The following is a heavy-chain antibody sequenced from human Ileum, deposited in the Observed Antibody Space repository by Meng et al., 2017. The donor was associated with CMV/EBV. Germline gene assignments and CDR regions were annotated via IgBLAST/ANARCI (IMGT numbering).Heavy chain of an antibody. CDR3: ARVGGIVVPAARKSNWFDP. D-gene: IGHD2-2*01. J-gene: IGHJ5*02. CDR2: IIPIFGTA. V-gene: IGHV1-69*05. Sequence: FSSYAISWVGQAPGQGLEWMGGIIPIFGTANYAQKFQGRVTITTDESTSTAYMELSSLRSEDTAVYYCARVGGIVVPAARKSNWFDPWGQGTLVTVSS. CDR1: FSSYA.